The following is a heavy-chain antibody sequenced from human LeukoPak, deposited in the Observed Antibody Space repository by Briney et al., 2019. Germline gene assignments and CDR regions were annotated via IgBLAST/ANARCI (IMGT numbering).Heavy chain of an antibody. V-gene: IGHV4-39*01. CDR1: GGSISSSSYY. Sequence: SETLSLTCTVSGGSISSSSYYWGWIRQPPGKGLEWIGSIYYSGSTYYNPSLKSRVTISVDTSKNQFSLKLSSVTAADTAVYYCARGEAYYDSSGYVDYWGQGTLVTVSS. J-gene: IGHJ4*02. CDR3: ARGEAYYDSSGYVDY. D-gene: IGHD3-22*01. CDR2: IYYSGST.